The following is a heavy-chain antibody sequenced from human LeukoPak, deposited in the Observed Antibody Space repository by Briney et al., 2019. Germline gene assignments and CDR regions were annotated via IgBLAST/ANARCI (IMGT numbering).Heavy chain of an antibody. CDR2: IFSSGTT. V-gene: IGHV4-4*02. CDR3: ARALRAMGWFGELWMGGWFDP. J-gene: IGHJ5*02. Sequence: PSETLSLTCVVSGGSISSNTWWSWVRQSPGKGLEWIGEIFSSGTTNYNPSLISRLTISLDKSKNQFSLTLGSVTAADTAVYYCARALRAMGWFGELWMGGWFDPWGQGTLVTVSS. CDR1: GGSISSNTW. D-gene: IGHD3-10*01.